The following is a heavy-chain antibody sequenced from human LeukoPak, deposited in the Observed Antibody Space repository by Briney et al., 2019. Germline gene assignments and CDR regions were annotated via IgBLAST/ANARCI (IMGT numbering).Heavy chain of an antibody. CDR3: ARAASGWYVGY. V-gene: IGHV4-59*12. CDR2: IYYSGST. J-gene: IGHJ4*02. Sequence: SETLSLTCTVSGGSISSYYWSWIRQPPGKGLEWIGYIYYSGSTNYNPSLKSRVTISVDTSKNQFSLKLSSVTAADTAVYYCARAASGWYVGYWGQGTLVTVSS. D-gene: IGHD6-19*01. CDR1: GGSISSYY.